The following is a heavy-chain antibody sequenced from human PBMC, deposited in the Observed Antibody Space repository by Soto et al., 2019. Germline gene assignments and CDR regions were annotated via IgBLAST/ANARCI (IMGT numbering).Heavy chain of an antibody. CDR2: IWYDGSNK. D-gene: IGHD3-9*01. Sequence: GGSLRLSCAASGFTFSSYGMHWVRQAPGKGLEWVAVIWYDGSNKYYADSVKGRFTISRDNSKNTLYLQMNSLRAEDTAVYYCATRVAYDILTGLDYWGQGTLLTVSS. V-gene: IGHV3-33*01. CDR3: ATRVAYDILTGLDY. J-gene: IGHJ4*02. CDR1: GFTFSSYG.